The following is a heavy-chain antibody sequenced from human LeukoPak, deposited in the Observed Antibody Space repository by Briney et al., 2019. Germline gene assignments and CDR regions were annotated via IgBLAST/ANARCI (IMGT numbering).Heavy chain of an antibody. Sequence: GGSLRLSCAASGFTFSSYGMHWVRQAPGKGLEWVAVIWYDGSNKYYADSVKGRFTITGDNSENTLYLQMHSLRAEDTAVYYCARDRPNYYGSDGHYYRRDGDYWGRGTLVSVSS. J-gene: IGHJ4*02. CDR1: GFTFSSYG. V-gene: IGHV3-33*01. CDR2: IWYDGSNK. D-gene: IGHD3-22*01. CDR3: ARDRPNYYGSDGHYYRRDGDY.